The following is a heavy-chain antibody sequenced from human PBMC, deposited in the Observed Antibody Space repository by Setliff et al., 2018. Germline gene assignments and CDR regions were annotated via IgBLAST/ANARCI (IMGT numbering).Heavy chain of an antibody. Sequence: PSETLSLTCNVSGDSISSTYHWGWIRQPPGKGLEWIGYIYYSGSTYYNPSLKSRVTISVDTSKNQVSLNLTSVTAADTAMYYCATGEGGSDDDFGIWGQGTMVTVSS. V-gene: IGHV4-61*05. CDR3: ATGEGGSDDDFGI. J-gene: IGHJ3*02. CDR1: GDSISSTYH. D-gene: IGHD7-27*01. CDR2: IYYSGST.